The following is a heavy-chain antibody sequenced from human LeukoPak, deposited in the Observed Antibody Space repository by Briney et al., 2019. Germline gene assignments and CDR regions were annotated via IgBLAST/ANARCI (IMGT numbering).Heavy chain of an antibody. CDR2: IYYSGST. V-gene: IGHV4-59*01. J-gene: IGHJ3*02. CDR3: ARAAAGPRRGNAFDI. CDR1: GGSISSYY. Sequence: SETLSLTCTVSGGSISSYYWSWIRQPPGKGLEWIGYIYYSGSTNYNPSLKSRVTISVDTSKNQFSLKLSSVTAADTAVYYCARAAAGPRRGNAFDIWGQGTMVTVSS. D-gene: IGHD6-13*01.